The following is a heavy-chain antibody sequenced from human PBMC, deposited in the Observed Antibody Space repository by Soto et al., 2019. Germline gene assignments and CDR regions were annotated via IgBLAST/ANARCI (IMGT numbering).Heavy chain of an antibody. CDR3: AKDFGAVAGPFDY. Sequence: PGGSLRLSCAASGFTFDDYAMHWVRQAPGKGLEWVSGISWNSGSIGYADSVKGRFTISRDNAKNSLYLQMNSLRAEDTALYYCAKDFGAVAGPFDYWGQGTLVTVSS. D-gene: IGHD6-19*01. V-gene: IGHV3-9*01. J-gene: IGHJ4*02. CDR1: GFTFDDYA. CDR2: ISWNSGSI.